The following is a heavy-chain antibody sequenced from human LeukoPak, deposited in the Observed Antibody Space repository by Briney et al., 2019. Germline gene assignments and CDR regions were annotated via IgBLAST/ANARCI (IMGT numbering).Heavy chain of an antibody. CDR2: ISAYNGNT. D-gene: IGHD2-21*02. V-gene: IGHV1-18*01. J-gene: IGHJ4*02. CDR3: ARGGSRVVTYGNFDY. Sequence: ASVKVSCKASGYTFTSYGISWVRQAPGQGLEWMGWISAYNGNTNYAQKLQGRITMTIETSTSTAYMELRSLRSDDTAVYYWARGGSRVVTYGNFDYWGQGTLVTVSS. CDR1: GYTFTSYG.